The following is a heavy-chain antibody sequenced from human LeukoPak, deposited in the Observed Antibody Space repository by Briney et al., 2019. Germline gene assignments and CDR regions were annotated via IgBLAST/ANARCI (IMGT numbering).Heavy chain of an antibody. Sequence: GGSLRLSCAASGFTFSTYGMNWVRQAPGKGLEWVSGVSPSGDITYYADSVKGRFTVSRDNSRNTVFLQMNSLRPEDTALYYCARVYGGEIGYWGQGTQVTVSS. D-gene: IGHD2-8*01. CDR2: VSPSGDIT. J-gene: IGHJ4*02. CDR3: ARVYGGEIGY. V-gene: IGHV3-23*01. CDR1: GFTFSTYG.